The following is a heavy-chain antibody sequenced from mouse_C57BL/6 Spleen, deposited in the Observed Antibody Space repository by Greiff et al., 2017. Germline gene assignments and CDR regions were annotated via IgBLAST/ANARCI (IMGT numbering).Heavy chain of an antibody. CDR1: GFTFSSYA. CDR2: ISDGGSYT. Sequence: EVHLVESGGGLVKPGGSLKLSCAASGFTFSSYAMSWVRQTPEKRLEWVATISDGGSYTYYPDNVKSRFTISRDNAKNNLYLQMSHLKSEDTALYYCARDGESWFAYWGQGTLVTVSA. J-gene: IGHJ3*01. CDR3: ARDGESWFAY. V-gene: IGHV5-4*01.